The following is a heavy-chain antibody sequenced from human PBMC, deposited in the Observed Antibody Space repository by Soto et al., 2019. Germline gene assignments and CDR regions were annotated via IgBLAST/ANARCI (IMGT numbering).Heavy chain of an antibody. J-gene: IGHJ4*02. CDR2: ISSSGTYI. V-gene: IGHV3-21*01. D-gene: IGHD3-10*01. Sequence: GGSLRLSCETSGFPFGIYSMNWVRQAPGKGLEWVSSISSSGTYIDYADSVEGRFAISRDDAKNSVFLEVTSLRVDDTAAYYCAREGNYHEFWGQGTLVTVSS. CDR1: GFPFGIYS. CDR3: AREGNYHEF.